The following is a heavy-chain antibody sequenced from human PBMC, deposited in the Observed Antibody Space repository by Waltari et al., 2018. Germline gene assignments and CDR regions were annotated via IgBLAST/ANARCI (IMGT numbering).Heavy chain of an antibody. CDR2: INHSGST. Sequence: QVQLQQWGAGLLKPSETLSLTCAVYGGSFSGYYWSWIRQPPGKGLEWIGEINHSGSTNDNPSLKSRVTISVDTSKNQFSLKLSSVTAADTAVYYCARTSIAASRAFDIWGQGTMVTVSS. J-gene: IGHJ3*02. D-gene: IGHD6-13*01. CDR3: ARTSIAASRAFDI. CDR1: GGSFSGYY. V-gene: IGHV4-34*01.